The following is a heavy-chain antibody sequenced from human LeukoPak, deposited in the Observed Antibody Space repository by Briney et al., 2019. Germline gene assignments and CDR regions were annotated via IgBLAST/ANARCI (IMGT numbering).Heavy chain of an antibody. Sequence: PGGSLRLSCAASGFTFSSYVMSWVRQAPGKGLEWVSTTSGNGRNTYYADSVKGRFTISRDNSKITVYLEMNSLRAEDTAVYYCARGRGVYGYWYFDLWGRGTLVTVSS. D-gene: IGHD2-15*01. J-gene: IGHJ2*01. CDR2: TSGNGRNT. CDR3: ARGRGVYGYWYFDL. V-gene: IGHV3-23*01. CDR1: GFTFSSYV.